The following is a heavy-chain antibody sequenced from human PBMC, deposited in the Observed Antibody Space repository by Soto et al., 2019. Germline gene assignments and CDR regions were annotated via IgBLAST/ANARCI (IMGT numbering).Heavy chain of an antibody. CDR1: GGSIRSSNW. CDR3: ARRGYCTNGVCYYGMDV. V-gene: IGHV4-4*02. D-gene: IGHD2-8*01. Sequence: QVQLQESGPGLVKPSGTLSLTCAGSGGSIRSSNWWSWVSQPPGKGLEWIGEIYPSGSTNYNPSLKSRVTISVDKSKNQFSLKLSSVTAADTAVYYCARRGYCTNGVCYYGMDVWGQGTTVTFS. CDR2: IYPSGST. J-gene: IGHJ6*02.